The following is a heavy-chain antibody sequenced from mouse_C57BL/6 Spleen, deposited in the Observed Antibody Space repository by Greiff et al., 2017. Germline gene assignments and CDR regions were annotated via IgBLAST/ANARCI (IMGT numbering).Heavy chain of an antibody. Sequence: QVQLKQPGAELVKPGASVKLSCKASGYTFTSYWMQWVKQRPGQGLEWIGEIDPSDSYTNYNQKFKGKATLTVDTSSRTAYMQLSSLTSEDSAVYYCARSRTWDIDYWGQGTTLTVSS. CDR1: GYTFTSYW. J-gene: IGHJ2*01. V-gene: IGHV1-50*01. CDR2: IDPSDSYT. D-gene: IGHD4-1*01. CDR3: ARSRTWDIDY.